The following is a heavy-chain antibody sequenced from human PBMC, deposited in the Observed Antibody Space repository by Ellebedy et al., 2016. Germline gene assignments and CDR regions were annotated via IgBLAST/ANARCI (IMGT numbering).Heavy chain of an antibody. D-gene: IGHD3-22*01. CDR3: ARVRSSGFYSNYDLDV. V-gene: IGHV3-30*03. CDR1: GFTFSRYG. J-gene: IGHJ6*02. CDR2: ILDGGNDK. Sequence: GESLKISXTASGFTFSRYGIHWVRQAPGKGLEWVAAILDGGNDKNYRDSVKGRFTISRDNSKNRVYLQMNSLRVEDTAVYYCARVRSSGFYSNYDLDVWGQGTTVTVSS.